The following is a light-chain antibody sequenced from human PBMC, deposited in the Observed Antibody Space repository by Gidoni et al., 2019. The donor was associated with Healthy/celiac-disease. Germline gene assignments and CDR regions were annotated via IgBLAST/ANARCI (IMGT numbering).Light chain of an antibody. CDR2: KDS. CDR3: QSADSSGTYPV. V-gene: IGLV3-25*02. CDR1: ALPKQY. Sequence: SYELTQPPSVSVSPGQTARITCSGDALPKQYAYWYQQKPGQAPVLVIYKDSERPSGIPARFSGSSSGTTVTLTISGVQAEDEADYYCQSADSSGTYPVFGGGTKQTVL. J-gene: IGLJ3*02.